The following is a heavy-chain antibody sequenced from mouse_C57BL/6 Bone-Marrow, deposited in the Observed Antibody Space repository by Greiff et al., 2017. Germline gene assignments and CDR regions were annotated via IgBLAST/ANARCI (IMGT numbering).Heavy chain of an antibody. J-gene: IGHJ3*01. V-gene: IGHV1-81*01. D-gene: IGHD1-1*01. CDR3: ARRATVVATRAWFAY. CDR1: GYTFTSYG. CDR2: NYPRSGNT. Sequence: VKLMESGAELARPGASVKLSCKASGYTFTSYGISWVKQRTGQGLEWIGENYPRSGNTYYNEKFKGKATLTADKSSSTAYMELRRLTSEDSAVYFCARRATVVATRAWFAYWGQGTLVTVSA.